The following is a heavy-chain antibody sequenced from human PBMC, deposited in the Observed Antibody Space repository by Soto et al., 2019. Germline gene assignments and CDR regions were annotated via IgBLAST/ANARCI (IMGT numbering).Heavy chain of an antibody. V-gene: IGHV4-30-2*01. Sequence: QLQLQESGSGLVKPSQTLSLTCAVSGGSISSGGYSWSWIRQPPGKGLEWIGYIYHSGSTYYNPSLKSRVTLTVDRSKNQFSLKLSSVTAADTAVYYCATSPYYYGSGSYSYYFDYWGQGTLVTVSS. D-gene: IGHD3-10*01. CDR1: GGSISSGGYS. J-gene: IGHJ4*02. CDR3: ATSPYYYGSGSYSYYFDY. CDR2: IYHSGST.